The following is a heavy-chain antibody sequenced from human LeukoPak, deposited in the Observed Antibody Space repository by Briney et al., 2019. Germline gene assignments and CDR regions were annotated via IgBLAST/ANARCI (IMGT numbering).Heavy chain of an antibody. CDR2: INPNSGGT. CDR3: ARGVDYYDSSATVFDY. J-gene: IGHJ4*02. V-gene: IGHV1-2*02. D-gene: IGHD3-22*01. CDR1: GYTFTGHY. Sequence: ASVKVSCKASGYTFTGHYMHWVRQAPGQGLEWMGWINPNSGGTNYAQKFQGRVTMTRDTSISTAYMELSRLRSDDTAVYYCARGVDYYDSSATVFDYWGQGTLVTVSS.